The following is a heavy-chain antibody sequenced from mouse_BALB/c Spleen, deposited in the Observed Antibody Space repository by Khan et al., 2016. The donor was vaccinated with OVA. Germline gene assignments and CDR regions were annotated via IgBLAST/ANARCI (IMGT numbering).Heavy chain of an antibody. CDR1: GYTFTNYG. CDR2: IDTYTGEP. CDR3: AIVLWLRPYYYAMDY. V-gene: IGHV9-3-1*01. D-gene: IGHD2-2*01. Sequence: QIQLVQSGPELKKPGETVKISCKASGYTFTNYGMNWVKQAPGKDLKWMGWIDTYTGEPTYADDFKGRFAFSLETSATTAYLQINNLKNEDTATYFSAIVLWLRPYYYAMDYWGQGTSVTVSS. J-gene: IGHJ4*01.